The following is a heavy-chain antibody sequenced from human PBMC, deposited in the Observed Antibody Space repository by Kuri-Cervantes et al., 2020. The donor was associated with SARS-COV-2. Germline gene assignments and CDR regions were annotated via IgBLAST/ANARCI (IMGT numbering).Heavy chain of an antibody. V-gene: IGHV1-69*06. J-gene: IGHJ2*01. CDR2: IIPIFGTA. D-gene: IGHD2-8*01. Sequence: SVKVSCKASGGTFTSYVISWVRQTPGQGLEWMGGIIPIFGTANYAQKFQGRVTITADKSTNTAYMELSSLRSEETAVYYCASRNRWMVHATRGAYFDLWGRGTLVTVSS. CDR1: GGTFTSYV. CDR3: ASRNRWMVHATRGAYFDL.